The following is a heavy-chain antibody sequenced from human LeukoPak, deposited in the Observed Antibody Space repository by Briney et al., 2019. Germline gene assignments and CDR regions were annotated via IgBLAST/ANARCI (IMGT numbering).Heavy chain of an antibody. D-gene: IGHD3-22*01. J-gene: IGHJ6*03. V-gene: IGHV4-30-4*07. CDR1: GGSISSGGYS. CDR2: IYYSGST. Sequence: SETLSLTCAVSGGSISSGGYSWSWIRQPPGKGLEWIGYIYYSGSTYYNPSLKSRVTISVDTSKNQFSLKLSSVTAADTAVYYCARVGKIVVFNYYYYYMDVWGKGTTVTVSS. CDR3: ARVGKIVVFNYYYYYMDV.